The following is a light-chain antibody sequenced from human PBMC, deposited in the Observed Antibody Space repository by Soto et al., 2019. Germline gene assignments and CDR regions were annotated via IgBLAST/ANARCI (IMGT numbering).Light chain of an antibody. Sequence: DIVMTQSELSLRVTPGEPASISCRSSESLLHTNGNNYVDWYLQKPGQSPQLLIYFGSTRASGVPDRFSGSGSDTDFTLTISRVEAEDVAVYYCMQALQTRWTFGQGTKVDSK. CDR2: FGS. CDR1: ESLLHTNGNNY. J-gene: IGKJ1*01. CDR3: MQALQTRWT. V-gene: IGKV2-28*01.